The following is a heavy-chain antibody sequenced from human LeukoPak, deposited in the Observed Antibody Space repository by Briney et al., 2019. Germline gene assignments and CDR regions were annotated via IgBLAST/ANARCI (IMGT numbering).Heavy chain of an antibody. CDR3: ARGIQPPKYYGSGSDTFDI. Sequence: GGSQRLYCVASGFTFSSHGIHWVRQAPGNGVEWVAVVSKDGNTKYYADSVKGRFTISRDNSKNTLYLQMNSLRAEDTSVYYCARGIQPPKYYGSGSDTFDIWGQGTMVTVSS. CDR1: GFTFSSHG. J-gene: IGHJ3*02. CDR2: VSKDGNTK. D-gene: IGHD3-10*01. V-gene: IGHV3-30*04.